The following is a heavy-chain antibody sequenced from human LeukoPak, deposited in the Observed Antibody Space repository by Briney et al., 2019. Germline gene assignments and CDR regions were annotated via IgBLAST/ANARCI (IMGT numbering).Heavy chain of an antibody. Sequence: GASVKVSCTASGYTFANYAIHWVRQAPGQRLEWMGWINTDINTKYLEKFQGRVAITRGTSASTAYMVLSSLGSEDTAVYFCARANPYGYDLWGQGTLAAVSS. CDR3: ARANPYGYDL. V-gene: IGHV1-3*04. CDR1: GYTFANYA. J-gene: IGHJ5*02. CDR2: INTDINT. D-gene: IGHD5-18*01.